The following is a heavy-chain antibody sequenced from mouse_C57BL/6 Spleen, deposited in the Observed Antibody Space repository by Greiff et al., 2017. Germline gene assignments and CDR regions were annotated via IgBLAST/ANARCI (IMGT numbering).Heavy chain of an antibody. J-gene: IGHJ3*01. CDR2: IDPSDSYT. V-gene: IGHV1-69*01. Sequence: QVQLQQPGAELVMPGASVKLSCKASGYTFTSYWMHWVKQRPGQGLEWIGEIDPSDSYTNYNQKFKGKSTLTVDKSSSTAYMQLSSLTSEDSAVYYCARSYYEPFAYWGQGTLVTVSA. D-gene: IGHD2-4*01. CDR3: ARSYYEPFAY. CDR1: GYTFTSYW.